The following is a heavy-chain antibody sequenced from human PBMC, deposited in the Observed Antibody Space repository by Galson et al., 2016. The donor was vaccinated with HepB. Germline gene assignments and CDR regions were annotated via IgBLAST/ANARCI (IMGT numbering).Heavy chain of an antibody. CDR3: VNLGGSGSHYYYYYGMDV. Sequence: SLRLSCAASGFTFSTYAMHWVRQAPGKGLEYVSAISSNGGSTYYADSVKDRFTISRDNSKNTLYLQMSSLRPEDTAVYYCVNLGGSGSHYYYYYGMDVWGQGTQVIVSS. CDR2: ISSNGGST. V-gene: IGHV3-64D*06. CDR1: GFTFSTYA. J-gene: IGHJ6*02. D-gene: IGHD3-10*01.